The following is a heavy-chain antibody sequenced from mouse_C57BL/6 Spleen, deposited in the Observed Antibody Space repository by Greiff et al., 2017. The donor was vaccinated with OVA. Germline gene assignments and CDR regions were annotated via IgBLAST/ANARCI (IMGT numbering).Heavy chain of an antibody. CDR3: ARNWGGGAMDY. CDR1: GYAFSSSW. Sequence: VKLQESGPELVKPGASVKISCKASGYAFSSSWMNWVKQRPGKGLEWIGRIYPGDGDTNYNGKFKGKATLTADKSSSTAYMQLSSLTSEDSAVYFCARNWGGGAMDYWGQGTSVTVSS. CDR2: IYPGDGDT. V-gene: IGHV1-82*01. D-gene: IGHD4-1*01. J-gene: IGHJ4*01.